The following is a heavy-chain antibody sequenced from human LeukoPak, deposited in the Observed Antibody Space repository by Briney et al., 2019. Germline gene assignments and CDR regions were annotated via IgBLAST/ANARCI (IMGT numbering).Heavy chain of an antibody. J-gene: IGHJ5*02. D-gene: IGHD6-19*01. CDR3: AREGAYSSGWSNWFDP. V-gene: IGHV3-30*04. CDR1: GFTFSSYA. Sequence: GRSLRLSCAASGFTFSSYAMHWVRQAPGKGLEWVAVISYDGSNKYYADSVKGRFTISRDNSKNTLYLQMNRLRAEDAAVYYCAREGAYSSGWSNWFDPWGQGTLVTVSS. CDR2: ISYDGSNK.